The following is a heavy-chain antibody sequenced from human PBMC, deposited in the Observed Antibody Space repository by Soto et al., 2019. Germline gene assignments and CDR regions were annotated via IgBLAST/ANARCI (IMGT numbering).Heavy chain of an antibody. J-gene: IGHJ4*02. V-gene: IGHV4-31*03. CDR2: IYYSGTT. CDR3: ARGRGYSYGPYYFDY. CDR1: GGSISSEGYY. D-gene: IGHD5-18*01. Sequence: SETLSLTCTASGGSISSEGYYWSWFRQLPGKGLEWIGDIYYSGTTYHNPSLRSRLTISGDASKNQFSLKLSSVTDADTALYYCARGRGYSYGPYYFDYWGKGTRVTVSS.